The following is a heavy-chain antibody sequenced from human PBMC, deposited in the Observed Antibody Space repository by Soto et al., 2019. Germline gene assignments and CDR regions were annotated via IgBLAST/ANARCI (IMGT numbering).Heavy chain of an antibody. CDR2: ISGSGGST. J-gene: IGHJ4*02. CDR3: AKGHDYGGNPYYFDY. Sequence: GGSLRLSCAASGFIFSSYAMSWVRQAPGKGLEWVSAISGSGGSTYYADSVKGRFTISRDNSKNTLYLQMNSLRAEDTAVYYCAKGHDYGGNPYYFDYWGQGTLVTVSS. V-gene: IGHV3-23*01. CDR1: GFIFSSYA. D-gene: IGHD4-17*01.